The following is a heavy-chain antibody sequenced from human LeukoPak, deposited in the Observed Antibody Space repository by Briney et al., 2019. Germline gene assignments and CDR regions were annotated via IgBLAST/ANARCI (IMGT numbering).Heavy chain of an antibody. D-gene: IGHD5-24*01. CDR2: IASDGSST. CDR1: GFTFSSYW. CDR3: ARAEEQRWGYVDY. Sequence: GGSLRLSCAASGFTFSSYWMNWVRQAPGKGLVWVSRIASDGSSTTYADSVKGRFSISRDNAKNTLYLQMNSLRDEDTAVYYCARAEEQRWGYVDYWGQGTLVTVSS. V-gene: IGHV3-74*01. J-gene: IGHJ4*02.